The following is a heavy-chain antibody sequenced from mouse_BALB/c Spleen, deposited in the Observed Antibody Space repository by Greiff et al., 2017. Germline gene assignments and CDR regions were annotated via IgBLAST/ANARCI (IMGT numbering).Heavy chain of an antibody. J-gene: IGHJ1*01. V-gene: IGHV1-15*01. CDR2: IDPDTGGT. D-gene: IGHD2-1*01. Sequence: QVQLKQSGAELVRPGASVTLSCKASGYTFTDYEMHWVKQTPVHGLEWIGAIDPDTGGTAYNQKFKGKATLTADKSSSTAYMELRSLTSEDSAVYYGTRGDFEGNYVGYFDVWGAGTTVTVTS. CDR3: TRGDFEGNYVGYFDV. CDR1: GYTFTDYE.